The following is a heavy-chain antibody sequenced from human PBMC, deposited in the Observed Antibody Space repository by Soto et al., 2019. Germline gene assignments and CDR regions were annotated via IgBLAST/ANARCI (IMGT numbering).Heavy chain of an antibody. CDR2: IYYSGST. J-gene: IGHJ6*03. V-gene: IGHV4-59*08. CDR1: GGSISSYY. Sequence: QVQLQESGPGLVKPSETLSLTCTVSGGSISSYYWSWIRQPPGKGLEWIGYIYYSGSTNYNPSLKSRVTISVDTSKNQFSRKLSSVTAADTAVYYCARANSGYDYFSYYYMDVWGKGTTVTVSS. CDR3: ARANSGYDYFSYYYMDV. D-gene: IGHD5-12*01.